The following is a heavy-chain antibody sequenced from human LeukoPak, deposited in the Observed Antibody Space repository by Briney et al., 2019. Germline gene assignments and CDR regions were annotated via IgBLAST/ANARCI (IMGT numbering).Heavy chain of an antibody. CDR1: GFTFSSYA. CDR3: ARDGGSGLDY. CDR2: ISYDGSNK. V-gene: IGHV3-30*04. J-gene: IGHJ4*02. D-gene: IGHD3-10*01. Sequence: GGSLRLSCAASGFTFSSYAMHWVRQAPGKGLEWVAVISYDGSNKYYADSVKGRFTISRDNSKNTLYLQMNSLRAEDTAVYYCARDGGSGLDYWGQGTLATVSS.